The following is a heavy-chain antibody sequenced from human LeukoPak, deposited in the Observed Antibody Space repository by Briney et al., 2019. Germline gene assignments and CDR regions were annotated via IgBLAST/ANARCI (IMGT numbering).Heavy chain of an antibody. Sequence: SETLSLTCTVSGGSISSYYWSWIRQPPGKGLEWIGYIYYSGSTNYNPSLKSRVTISVDTSKNQFSLKLSSVTAADTAVYYCARAGARRDGYNSSPEFDYWGQGTLVTVSS. J-gene: IGHJ4*02. D-gene: IGHD5-24*01. CDR1: GGSISSYY. CDR3: ARAGARRDGYNSSPEFDY. CDR2: IYYSGST. V-gene: IGHV4-59*01.